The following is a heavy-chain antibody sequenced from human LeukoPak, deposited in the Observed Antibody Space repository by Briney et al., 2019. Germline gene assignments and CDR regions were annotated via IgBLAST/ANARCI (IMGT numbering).Heavy chain of an antibody. D-gene: IGHD3-3*01. CDR3: AKEKTYYDFWSGSREAFDI. J-gene: IGHJ3*02. Sequence: GALRLSCAASGFTFSSYGMHWVRQAPGKGLEWVAVISYDGGNKYYADSVKGRFTISRDNSKNTLYLQMNSLRAEDTAVYYCAKEKTYYDFWSGSREAFDIWGQGTMVTVSS. V-gene: IGHV3-30*18. CDR1: GFTFSSYG. CDR2: ISYDGGNK.